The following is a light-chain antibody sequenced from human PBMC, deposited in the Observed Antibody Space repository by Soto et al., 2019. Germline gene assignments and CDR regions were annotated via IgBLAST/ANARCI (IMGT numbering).Light chain of an antibody. Sequence: DIQMTQSPSTLSASVGDRVTITCRASQSISTWLAWYQQKPGKAPKFLIYKASILGSGVPSRFSGSGSGTDFTLTISSLQPDDFATYYCQQYSSRLCTFGQGTKLEIK. CDR2: KAS. V-gene: IGKV1-5*03. CDR3: QQYSSRLCT. J-gene: IGKJ2*02. CDR1: QSISTW.